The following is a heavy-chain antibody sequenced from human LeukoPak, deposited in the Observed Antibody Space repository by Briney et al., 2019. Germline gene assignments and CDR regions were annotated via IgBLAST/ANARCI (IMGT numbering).Heavy chain of an antibody. Sequence: GGSLRLSCAASGFTFSSYWMSWVRQAPGKGLEWVADIKEDGSDKYYVDSVKGRFTISRDNAKNSLYLQMNSLRAEDTAVYYCVKNGHYLDSWGQGTLVTVSS. D-gene: IGHD2-8*01. J-gene: IGHJ4*02. V-gene: IGHV3-7*01. CDR3: VKNGHYLDS. CDR1: GFTFSSYW. CDR2: IKEDGSDK.